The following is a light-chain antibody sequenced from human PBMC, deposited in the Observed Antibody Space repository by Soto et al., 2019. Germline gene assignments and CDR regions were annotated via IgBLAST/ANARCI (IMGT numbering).Light chain of an antibody. J-gene: IGKJ3*01. CDR3: QQYGSSPTVT. V-gene: IGKV3-20*01. Sequence: EIVLTQSPGTLSLYPGDTATLSCRASQSVSSSYLAWYQQKPDQAPRLLIYGASSRATCVPDRFSGSWSETDFTLTISRLEPEECAVYYCQQYGSSPTVTFGPGTKVDIK. CDR2: GAS. CDR1: QSVSSSY.